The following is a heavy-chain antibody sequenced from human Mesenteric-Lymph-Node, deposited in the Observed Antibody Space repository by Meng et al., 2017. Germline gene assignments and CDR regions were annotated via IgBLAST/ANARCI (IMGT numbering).Heavy chain of an antibody. V-gene: IGHV4-39*07. D-gene: IGHD3-22*01. J-gene: IGHJ4*02. CDR3: ATNYCDGSGHFY. CDR2: LQHSGTT. Sequence: SETLSLTCTVSGDSISSSCYTWVWIRQPPGTGLEWIGSLQHSGTTYYNPSLRSRVAISVDTSKNQFSLQLSSATAADTAVYYCATNYCDGSGHFYWGRGTLVTVSS. CDR1: GDSISSSCYT.